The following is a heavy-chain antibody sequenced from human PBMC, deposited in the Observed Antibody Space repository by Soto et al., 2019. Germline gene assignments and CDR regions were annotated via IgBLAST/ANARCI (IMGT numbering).Heavy chain of an antibody. J-gene: IGHJ4*02. CDR3: AREASTTGTTFDY. D-gene: IGHD1-1*01. CDR2: INPNTGTT. Sequence: QVQLVQSGAEVKKPGASVKVSCKASAYSFTTYYIHWVRQAPGQGLEWVGKINPNTGTTSYAQKFQRRVTVIKDTSTSTVYMELSSLRSEDTAMYFCAREASTTGTTFDYWGQGTLVTVSS. CDR1: AYSFTTYY. V-gene: IGHV1-46*03.